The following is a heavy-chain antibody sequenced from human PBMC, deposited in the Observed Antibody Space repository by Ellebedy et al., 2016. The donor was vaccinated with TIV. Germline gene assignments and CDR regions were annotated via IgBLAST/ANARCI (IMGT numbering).Heavy chain of an antibody. CDR1: GEPFSGYF. CDR3: ARLRYFYGSGPKYSYYGMDV. CDR2: INHSGTA. V-gene: IGHV4-34*01. Sequence: MPSETLSLTCAVYGEPFSGYFWSWIRQPPGKGLEWIAEINHSGTANYNPSLTSRITISIDTSKNQSSLALSSVTAADTAVYYCARLRYFYGSGPKYSYYGMDVWGQGTTVTVSS. J-gene: IGHJ6*02. D-gene: IGHD3-10*01.